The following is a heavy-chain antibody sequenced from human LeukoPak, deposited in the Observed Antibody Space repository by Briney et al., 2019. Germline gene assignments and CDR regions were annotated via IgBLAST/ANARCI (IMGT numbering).Heavy chain of an antibody. J-gene: IGHJ4*02. D-gene: IGHD6-19*01. CDR1: GGSINSHY. CDR2: ILYTGKN. Sequence: SETLSLTCAVSGGSINSHYWGWIRQPPGKGLQWIGDILYTGKNNSNPSLKSRATISLDTSKDHLSLHLTSVLAADTAIYYCVRRDPGWNYFDYWGQGILVTVSS. CDR3: VRRDPGWNYFDY. V-gene: IGHV4-59*08.